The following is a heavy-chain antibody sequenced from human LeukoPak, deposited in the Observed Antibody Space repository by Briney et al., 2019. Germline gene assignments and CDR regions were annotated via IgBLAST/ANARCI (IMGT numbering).Heavy chain of an antibody. V-gene: IGHV3-23*01. CDR1: GFTFSSYA. Sequence: GGSLRLSCAASGFTFSSYAMSWVRQAPGKGLEWVADISGGGDGTHYADSVQGRFTISRDNSKNSVLLQMGSLRAHDTAVYYCVRVNYGGNSGYHFDYWGQGTLVTVSS. D-gene: IGHD4-23*01. CDR3: VRVNYGGNSGYHFDY. CDR2: ISGGGDGT. J-gene: IGHJ4*02.